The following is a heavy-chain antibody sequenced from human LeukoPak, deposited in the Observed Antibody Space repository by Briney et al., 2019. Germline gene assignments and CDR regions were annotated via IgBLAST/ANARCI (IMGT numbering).Heavy chain of an antibody. CDR2: ISGSGGST. CDR1: GFTFSSYA. D-gene: IGHD2-2*01. CDR3: AKDWRYCSSTSCSSGGRAY. V-gene: IGHV3-23*01. J-gene: IGHJ4*02. Sequence: GGSLRLSCAASGFTFSSYAMSWVRQAPGKGLEWVSAISGSGGSTYYADSVKGRFTISRDNSKNTLYLQMNSLRAEDTAVYYCAKDWRYCSSTSCSSGGRAYWGQGTLVTVSS.